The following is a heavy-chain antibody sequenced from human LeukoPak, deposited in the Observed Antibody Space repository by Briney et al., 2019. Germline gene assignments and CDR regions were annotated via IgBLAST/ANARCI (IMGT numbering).Heavy chain of an antibody. J-gene: IGHJ4*02. CDR3: ARAWIMVTSHLDF. CDR1: GYTFTNHG. Sequence: ASVKVSCKASGYTFTNHGITWVRQAPGQGLEWLGWISAHDGNTNYAQKFQGRVTMTTDTSTNIAYMELRSLRSDDTSMYYCARAWIMVTSHLDFWGQGTLVTVSS. CDR2: ISAHDGNT. D-gene: IGHD2-21*02. V-gene: IGHV1-18*01.